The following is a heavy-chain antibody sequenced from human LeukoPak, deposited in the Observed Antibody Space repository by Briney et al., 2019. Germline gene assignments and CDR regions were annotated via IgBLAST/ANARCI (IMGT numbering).Heavy chain of an antibody. CDR1: GGSISSGDYY. D-gene: IGHD2-15*01. V-gene: IGHV4-30-4*08. Sequence: PSETLPLTCTVSGGSISSGDYYWSWIRQPPGKGLEWIGYIYYSGSTYYNPSLKSRVTISVDTSKNQFSLKLSSVTAADTAVYYCASVVVVAATPNWFDPWGQGTLVTVSS. J-gene: IGHJ5*02. CDR3: ASVVVVAATPNWFDP. CDR2: IYYSGST.